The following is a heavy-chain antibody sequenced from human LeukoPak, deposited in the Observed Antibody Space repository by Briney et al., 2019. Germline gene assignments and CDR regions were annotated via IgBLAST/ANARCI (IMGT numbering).Heavy chain of an antibody. CDR1: GFAFTGYY. CDR2: INPNSDGS. J-gene: IGHJ3*02. CDR3: ARKRGVGVDTNAFDM. V-gene: IGHV1-2*02. Sequence: ASVTVSCKASGFAFTGYYMHWVRQAPGQGLEWMGWINPNSDGSIYAQKFQGRVTMTRDTSISTAYMELSRLRSDDTAVYYCARKRGVGVDTNAFDMWGQGTMVTVSS. D-gene: IGHD3-3*01.